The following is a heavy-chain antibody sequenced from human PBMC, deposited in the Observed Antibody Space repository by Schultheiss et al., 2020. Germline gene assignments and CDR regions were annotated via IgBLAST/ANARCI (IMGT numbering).Heavy chain of an antibody. CDR2: IYYSGST. J-gene: IGHJ4*02. V-gene: IGHV4-59*12. CDR1: GGSISSYY. CDR3: ASVDTAMVTGGYFDY. D-gene: IGHD5-18*01. Sequence: SETLSLTCTVSGGSISSYYWSWIRQPPGKGLEWIGYIYYSGSTYYNPSLKSRVTISVDTSKNQFSLKLSSVTAADTAVYYCASVDTAMVTGGYFDYWGQGTLVTVSS.